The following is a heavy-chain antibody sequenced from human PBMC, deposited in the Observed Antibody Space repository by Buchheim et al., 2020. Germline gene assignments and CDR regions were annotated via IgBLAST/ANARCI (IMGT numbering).Heavy chain of an antibody. CDR2: VNPSGGGT. D-gene: IGHD2-2*02. J-gene: IGHJ6*03. V-gene: IGHV1-46*01. CDR1: GYTFSNYY. CDR3: ARGGGDSVVVPASIHVHYLDV. Sequence: QVQLVQSGAEVKKPGASVKVSCKASGYTFSNYYIHWVRQAPGQGLEWMGIVNPSGGGTTYPQKFQGRVTMTRDPSTSTVYMELSSLRSEDTAVYYCARGGGDSVVVPASIHVHYLDVWGKRTT.